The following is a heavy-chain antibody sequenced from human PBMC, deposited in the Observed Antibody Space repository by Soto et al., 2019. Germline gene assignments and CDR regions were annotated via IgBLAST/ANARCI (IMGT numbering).Heavy chain of an antibody. CDR2: ISGSGGST. V-gene: IGHV3-23*01. CDR3: ANSDYYDSSGYGMDV. CDR1: GFTFSSYA. D-gene: IGHD3-22*01. J-gene: IGHJ6*02. Sequence: GGSLRLSCAASGFTFSSYAMSWVRQAPGKGLEWVSAISGSGGSTYYADSVKGRFTISRDNSKNTLYLQMNSLRAEDTAVYYCANSDYYDSSGYGMDVWGQGTTVTVS.